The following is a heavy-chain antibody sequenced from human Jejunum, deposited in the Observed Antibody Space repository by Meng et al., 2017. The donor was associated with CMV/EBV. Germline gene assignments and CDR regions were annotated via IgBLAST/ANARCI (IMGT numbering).Heavy chain of an antibody. CDR3: ARVIAREESAFNAFDI. Sequence: TFSRYWMSWVRQGPGKGLEWVANIKPDGSDTDYLDSMRGRFAISRDNARNSLYLNLDSLRAQDTAVYYCARVIAREESAFNAFDIWGRGTMVTVSS. D-gene: IGHD2-21*01. CDR2: IKPDGSDT. J-gene: IGHJ3*02. CDR1: TFSRYW. V-gene: IGHV3-7*01.